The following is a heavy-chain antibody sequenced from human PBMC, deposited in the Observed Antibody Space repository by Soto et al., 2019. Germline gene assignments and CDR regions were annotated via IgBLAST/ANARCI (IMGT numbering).Heavy chain of an antibody. CDR1: GYNFTSFW. CDR2: INPVDSDT. Sequence: GESLRISCEDFGYNFTSFWIGWVRQLPGKGLERLGSINPVDSDTTYSPACQGQVTISVDKSTSTAYVHWRSLQGPDTAKHYSARGFFRPPSTPNFVCWGVGSLVTVAS. D-gene: IGHD3-3*01. V-gene: IGHV5-51*01. J-gene: IGHJ4*02. CDR3: ARGFFRPPSTPNFVC.